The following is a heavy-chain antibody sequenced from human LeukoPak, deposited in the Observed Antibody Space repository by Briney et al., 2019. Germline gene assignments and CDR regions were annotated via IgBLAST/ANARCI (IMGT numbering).Heavy chain of an antibody. CDR3: ARGATTVTYYYYGMDV. D-gene: IGHD4-11*01. CDR2: IYHSGST. V-gene: IGHV4-34*01. Sequence: SETLSLTCAVYGGSFSGYYWSWIRQPPGKGLEWIGYIYHSGSTYYNPSLKSRVTISVDRSKNQFSLKLSSVTAADTAVYYCARGATTVTYYYYGMDVWGQGTTVTVSS. CDR1: GGSFSGYY. J-gene: IGHJ6*02.